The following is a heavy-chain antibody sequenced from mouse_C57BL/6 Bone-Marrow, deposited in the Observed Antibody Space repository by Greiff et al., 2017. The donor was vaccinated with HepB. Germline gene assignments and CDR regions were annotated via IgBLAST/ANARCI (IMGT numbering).Heavy chain of an antibody. CDR2: ISGGGGNT. D-gene: IGHD1-1*01. CDR3: ARPDYYGVDY. CDR1: GFTFSSYT. J-gene: IGHJ2*01. Sequence: VQLKESGGGLVKPGGSLKLSCAASGFTFSSYTMSWVRQTPEKRLEWVATISGGGGNTYYPDSVKGRFTISRDNAKNTLYLQMSSLRSEDTALYYCARPDYYGVDYWGQGTTLTVSS. V-gene: IGHV5-9*01.